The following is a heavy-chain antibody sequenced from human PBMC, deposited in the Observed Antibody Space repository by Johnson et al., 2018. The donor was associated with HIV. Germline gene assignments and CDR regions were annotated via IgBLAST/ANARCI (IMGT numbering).Heavy chain of an antibody. Sequence: MMLVESGGGLVQPGGSLRLSCAASGFTFSSYAMHWVRQAPGKGLEYVSAISSNGGSTYYANSVKGRFTISRDNSKNTLYLQMNSLRVEDTAVYYCARDALLRFLEWFIWGQGTMVTVSS. CDR2: ISSNGGST. CDR1: GFTFSSYA. V-gene: IGHV3-64*01. D-gene: IGHD3-3*01. J-gene: IGHJ3*02. CDR3: ARDALLRFLEWFI.